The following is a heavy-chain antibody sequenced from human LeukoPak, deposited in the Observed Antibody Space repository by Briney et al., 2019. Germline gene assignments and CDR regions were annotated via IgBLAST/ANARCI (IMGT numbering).Heavy chain of an antibody. CDR2: INTNTGNP. Sequence: ASVKVSCKASGYTFTSYAMNWVRQAPGQGLEWMGWINTNTGNPTHAQGFTGRFVFSLDTSVSTAYLQISSLKAEDTAVYYCARGLHCSGGSCYSGENWFDPWGQGTLVTVSS. CDR1: GYTFTSYA. D-gene: IGHD2-15*01. J-gene: IGHJ5*02. V-gene: IGHV7-4-1*02. CDR3: ARGLHCSGGSCYSGENWFDP.